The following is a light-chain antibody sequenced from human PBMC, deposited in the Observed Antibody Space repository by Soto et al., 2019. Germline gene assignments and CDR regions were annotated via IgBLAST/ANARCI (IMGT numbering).Light chain of an antibody. V-gene: IGKV1-39*01. CDR3: QQSYSTPLT. J-gene: IGKJ4*01. CDR1: QSISSY. CDR2: AAS. Sequence: DIQVTQSPSSLSASVGDRVTITCRASQSISSYLNWYQQKPGKAPKFLIYAASSLQSGVPSRFSGSGSGTDFTLTITCLQPEDFATYYCQQSYSTPLTFGGGTKVEIK.